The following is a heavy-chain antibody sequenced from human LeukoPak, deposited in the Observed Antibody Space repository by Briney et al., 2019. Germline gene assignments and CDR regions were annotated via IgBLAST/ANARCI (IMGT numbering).Heavy chain of an antibody. CDR3: ARTPKTVKNYYYMDV. V-gene: IGHV4-59*12. CDR1: GGSISSYY. Sequence: SETLSLTCTVSGGSISSYYWSWIRQPPGKGLEWIGYIDYSGYTNYNPPLKSRVTMSVDTSKNQFSLKLSSVTAADTAVYYCARTPKTVKNYYYMDVWGKGTTVTISS. CDR2: IDYSGYT. D-gene: IGHD4-17*01. J-gene: IGHJ6*03.